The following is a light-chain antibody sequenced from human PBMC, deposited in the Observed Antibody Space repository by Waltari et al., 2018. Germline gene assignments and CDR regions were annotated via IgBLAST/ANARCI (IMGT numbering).Light chain of an antibody. V-gene: IGLV4-69*01. CDR3: QTWGNGIRV. Sequence: QLVVTQPPSASASLGASVKLTCALSSGHSNFVIAWHPPQSGQGPRFLMKLYSNGSHTKGDGIPHRFSGSSSGAERFLIISSLQSADEADYYCQTWGNGIRVFGGGTKLTVL. CDR1: SGHSNFV. CDR2: LYSNGSH. J-gene: IGLJ3*02.